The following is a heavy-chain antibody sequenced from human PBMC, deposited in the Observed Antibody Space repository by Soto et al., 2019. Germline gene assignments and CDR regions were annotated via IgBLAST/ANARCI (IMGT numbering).Heavy chain of an antibody. CDR3: AREVLSPDTSDAFDI. Sequence: SETLSLTCTVSGGSISSNNYFWSWIRQHPGKGLEWIGYISYTGSAYYSPSLESRVTISVDTSKNQFSPRLNSVTAADTAMYYCAREVLSPDTSDAFDIWGQGTMVTVS. D-gene: IGHD5-18*01. V-gene: IGHV4-31*03. CDR2: ISYTGSA. J-gene: IGHJ3*02. CDR1: GGSISSNNYF.